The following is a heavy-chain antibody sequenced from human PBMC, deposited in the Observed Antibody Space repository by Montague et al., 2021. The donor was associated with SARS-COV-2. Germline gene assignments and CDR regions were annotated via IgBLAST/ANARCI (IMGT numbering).Heavy chain of an antibody. J-gene: IGHJ6*03. Sequence: CAISGDSVASNRAGWNWIRQSPSRGLEWLGRTYYRSKWYNDYAVAVKSRITINPDTSKNQFSLQLNSVTPEDTTVYYCARDLKPPGDILTGYLPYYYYMDVGGKGTTVTVSS. D-gene: IGHD3-9*01. CDR3: ARDLKPPGDILTGYLPYYYYMDV. CDR1: GDSVASNRAG. CDR2: TYYRSKWYN. V-gene: IGHV6-1*01.